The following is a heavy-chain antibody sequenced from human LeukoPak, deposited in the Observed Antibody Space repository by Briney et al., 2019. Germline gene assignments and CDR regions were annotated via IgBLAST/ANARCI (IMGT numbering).Heavy chain of an antibody. Sequence: GGSLRLSCAASGFSFSSFGMSWVRQAPGRGLQWVSSISGDGRDTFYADSVKGRFTISRDNSKNTLYLQMNSLRAEDTAVYYCAKGRTGYSYGYGYFDYWGQGTLVTVSS. CDR2: ISGDGRDT. CDR3: AKGRTGYSYGYGYFDY. D-gene: IGHD5-18*01. J-gene: IGHJ4*02. CDR1: GFSFSSFG. V-gene: IGHV3-23*01.